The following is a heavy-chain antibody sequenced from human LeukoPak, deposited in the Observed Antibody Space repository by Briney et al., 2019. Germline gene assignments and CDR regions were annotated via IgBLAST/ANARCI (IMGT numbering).Heavy chain of an antibody. J-gene: IGHJ6*02. V-gene: IGHV3-74*01. CDR1: GLTFSNTW. CDR3: AREKPHPDYYGMDV. CDR2: INSDGSSI. Sequence: GGSPRLSCAASGLTFSNTWRHWVRQAPGKGLVWVSRINSDGSSISYVDSVKGRFTISRDNAKHTLYLQMNSLRAEDTAVYYCAREKPHPDYYGMDVWGQGTTVTVSS.